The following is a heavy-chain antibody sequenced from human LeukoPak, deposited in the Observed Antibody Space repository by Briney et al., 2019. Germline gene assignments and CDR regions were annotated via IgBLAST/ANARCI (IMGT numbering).Heavy chain of an antibody. J-gene: IGHJ4*02. CDR3: ATSQCGSDCYLAGDY. CDR2: IYYTGIT. CDR1: GGSVNSGTYY. Sequence: SETLSLTCAVSGGSVNSGTYYWSWIRQHPGKGLEWIGYIYYTGITNYNPSLKSRVTISVDTSKNQFSLNLKSVTAADTAVYYCATSQCGSDCYLAGDYWGQGTLVTVPS. V-gene: IGHV4-61*01. D-gene: IGHD2-21*02.